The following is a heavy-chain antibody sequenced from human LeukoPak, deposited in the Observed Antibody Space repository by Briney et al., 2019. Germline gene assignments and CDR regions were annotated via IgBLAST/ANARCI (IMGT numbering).Heavy chain of an antibody. Sequence: GRSLRLSCAASGFTFSSYAMHWVRQAPGKGLEWVAVISYDGSNKYYADSVKGRFTISRDNSKNTLYLQMNSLRAEDTAVYYCARAYQMGPAAPFLDYWGQGTLVTVSS. D-gene: IGHD2-2*01. J-gene: IGHJ4*02. CDR3: ARAYQMGPAAPFLDY. CDR1: GFTFSSYA. CDR2: ISYDGSNK. V-gene: IGHV3-30-3*01.